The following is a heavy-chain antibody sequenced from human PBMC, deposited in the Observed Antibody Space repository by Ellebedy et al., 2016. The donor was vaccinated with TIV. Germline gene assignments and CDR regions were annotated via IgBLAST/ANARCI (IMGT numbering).Heavy chain of an antibody. D-gene: IGHD3-3*01. CDR1: GYRTSGYIFSAYY. J-gene: IGHJ4*02. Sequence: AASVKVSCKTSGYRTSGYIFSAYYIHWVRQAPGQGLEWMGWINPNSGASTSHSAQKFQGRVTMTRDTSISTAYMELSRLTSDDTAVYYCARGRYDISSGHSEEALFDYWGQGTLVTVSS. CDR3: ARGRYDISSGHSEEALFDY. V-gene: IGHV1-2*02. CDR2: INPNSGAS.